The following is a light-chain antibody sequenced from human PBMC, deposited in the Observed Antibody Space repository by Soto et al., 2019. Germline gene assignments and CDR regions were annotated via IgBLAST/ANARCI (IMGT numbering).Light chain of an antibody. CDR2: DAS. J-gene: IGKJ4*01. Sequence: DIQMTQSPSSLSASVGDRVTITCRASRGIDIYLSWYQRKPGRAPKLLIYDASTLETGVPSRFSGSGSGTDFTLTISNLQPEDIATYFCQQYDHLPTFGGGTKVDIK. CDR1: RGIDIY. CDR3: QQYDHLPT. V-gene: IGKV1-33*01.